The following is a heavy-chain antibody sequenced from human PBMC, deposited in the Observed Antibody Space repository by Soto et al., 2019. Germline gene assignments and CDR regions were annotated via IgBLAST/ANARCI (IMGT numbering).Heavy chain of an antibody. CDR2: IYYSGST. CDR3: ARHRSFGQLAPMGYGMDV. CDR1: GGSISSSSYY. V-gene: IGHV4-39*01. J-gene: IGHJ6*02. D-gene: IGHD6-6*01. Sequence: LSLTCTVSGGSISSSSYYWGWIRQPPGKGLEWIGSIYYSGSTYYNPSLKSRVTISVDTSKNQFSLKLSSVTAADTAVYYCARHRSFGQLAPMGYGMDVWGQGTTVTVSS.